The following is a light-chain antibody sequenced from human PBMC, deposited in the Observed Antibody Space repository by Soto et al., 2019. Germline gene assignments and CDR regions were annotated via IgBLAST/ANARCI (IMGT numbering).Light chain of an antibody. CDR3: QEYNTYSPT. J-gene: IGKJ1*01. Sequence: DIQMTHSPSNLSASVGDRDTITCRASQSISSWLARYQQKPGKAPKLLIYDASSLESGVPSRFSGSGSGTEFTLTISSLQPDDFGTEYRQEYNTYSPTFGQGTKVDIK. CDR2: DAS. V-gene: IGKV1-5*01. CDR1: QSISSW.